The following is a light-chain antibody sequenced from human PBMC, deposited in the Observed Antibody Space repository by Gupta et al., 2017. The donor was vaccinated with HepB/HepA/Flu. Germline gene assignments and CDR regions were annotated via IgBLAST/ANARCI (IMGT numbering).Light chain of an antibody. CDR3: QQSYSTPQT. CDR1: QSISSY. CDR2: AAS. V-gene: IGKV1-39*01. Sequence: DSQMTQSPSSLSASVGDRVIITCRASQSISSYLNWYQQKPGKAPKLLIYAASSLQSGVPSRFSGSGYGTDFTLTISSLQPEDVATYYCQQSYSTPQTFGQGTKVEIK. J-gene: IGKJ1*01.